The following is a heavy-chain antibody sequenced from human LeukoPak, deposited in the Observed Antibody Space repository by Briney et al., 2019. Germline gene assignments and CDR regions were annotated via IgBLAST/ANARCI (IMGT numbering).Heavy chain of an antibody. Sequence: ASVKVSCKTSGYIFTGYYIHWVRQAPGQGLEWMGWINPNTGGTNYAQDFQGRVTMTRDTDVTTAYMELRSLRSDDTAVYFCARERESGRSDAFDFWGQGTMVTDSS. J-gene: IGHJ3*01. CDR2: INPNTGGT. CDR3: ARERESGRSDAFDF. CDR1: GYIFTGYY. V-gene: IGHV1-2*02. D-gene: IGHD3-10*01.